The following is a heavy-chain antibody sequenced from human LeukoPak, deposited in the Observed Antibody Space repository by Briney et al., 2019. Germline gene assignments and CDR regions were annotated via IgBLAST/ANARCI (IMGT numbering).Heavy chain of an antibody. Sequence: RASVKVSCKASGYTFTSYGISWVRQAPGQGLEWMGWISAYNGNTNYAQKLQGRVTMTTDTSTSTAYMELRSLRSDDTAVYYCARDRGDYDYVWGSYRGAPWSVDYWGQGTLVTVSS. CDR2: ISAYNGNT. CDR3: ARDRGDYDYVWGSYRGAPWSVDY. J-gene: IGHJ4*02. V-gene: IGHV1-18*01. CDR1: GYTFTSYG. D-gene: IGHD3-16*02.